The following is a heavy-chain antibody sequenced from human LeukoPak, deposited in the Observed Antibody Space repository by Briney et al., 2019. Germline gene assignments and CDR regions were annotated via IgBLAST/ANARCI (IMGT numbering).Heavy chain of an antibody. J-gene: IGHJ4*02. Sequence: ASVKVSCKASGYTFTSYGISWVRQAPGQGLEWMGWISPYNDNTNYAQKLQGRVTMTTDTSTSTAYMELRSLRSDDTAVYYCARESLVVGATFHFDYWGQGTLVTVSS. CDR2: ISPYNDNT. D-gene: IGHD1-26*01. V-gene: IGHV1-18*01. CDR1: GYTFTSYG. CDR3: ARESLVVGATFHFDY.